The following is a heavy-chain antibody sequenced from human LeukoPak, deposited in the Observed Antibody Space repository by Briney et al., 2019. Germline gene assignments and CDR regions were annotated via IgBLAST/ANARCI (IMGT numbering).Heavy chain of an antibody. J-gene: IGHJ6*03. Sequence: SETLSLTCTVSGGSISHYYWSWIRQPPGKGLEWIGYIYYSGSTNYNPSLKSRVTISVDTSKNQFSLKLSSVTAADTAVYYCASIGSYEYYYYYYYMDVWGKGTTVTISS. CDR2: IYYSGST. D-gene: IGHD1-26*01. CDR1: GGSISHYY. V-gene: IGHV4-59*08. CDR3: ASIGSYEYYYYYYYMDV.